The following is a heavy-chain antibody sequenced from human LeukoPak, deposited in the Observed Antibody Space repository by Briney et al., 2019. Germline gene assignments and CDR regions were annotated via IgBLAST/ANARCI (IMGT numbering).Heavy chain of an antibody. J-gene: IGHJ5*02. CDR2: IYSGGST. CDR1: GLSINNNY. V-gene: IGHV3-66*01. Sequence: GGSLRLSCSASGLSINNNYVTWVRQAPGKGLEWVSVIYSGGSTYYADFVRGRFISSRDNSGSMVFLQMNSVRVEDTAVYYCAREGANVDDGFSKFRGPHGNWFDHWGQGTLVTVSS. CDR3: AREGANVDDGFSKFRGPHGNWFDH. D-gene: IGHD3-10*01.